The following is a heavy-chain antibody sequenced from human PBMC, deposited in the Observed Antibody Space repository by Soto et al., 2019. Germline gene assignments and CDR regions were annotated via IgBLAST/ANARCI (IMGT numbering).Heavy chain of an antibody. Sequence: PSETLSLTCAVYGGSFSGYYWSWIRQPPGKGLEWIGEINHSGSTNYNPSLKSRVTISVDTSKNQFSLKLSSVTAADTAVYYCARGLNYYHHYYLAVWGKGTTVTVSS. V-gene: IGHV4-34*01. CDR1: GGSFSGYY. CDR3: ARGLNYYHHYYLAV. J-gene: IGHJ6*03. CDR2: INHSGST.